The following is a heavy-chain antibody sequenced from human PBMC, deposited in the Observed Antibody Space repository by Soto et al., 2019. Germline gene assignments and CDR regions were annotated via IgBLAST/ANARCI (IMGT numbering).Heavy chain of an antibody. V-gene: IGHV3-48*01. D-gene: IGHD3-10*01. CDR2: ISNNGSNI. CDR3: ARANGVLDY. J-gene: IGHJ4*02. CDR1: GFTFSSYS. Sequence: GGSLRLSCAASGFTFSSYSMNWVRQAPGKGLEWVSFISNNGSNIYYADSVKGRFTISRDNSKNTLYLQMNSLRAEDTAVYYCARANGVLDYWGQGTLVTVSS.